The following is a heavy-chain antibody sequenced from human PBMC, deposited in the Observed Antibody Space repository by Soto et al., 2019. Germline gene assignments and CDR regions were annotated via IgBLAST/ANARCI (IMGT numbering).Heavy chain of an antibody. CDR1: GFTLSISW. D-gene: IGHD2-2*01. CDR3: ASRGLPDVMDV. CDR2: INGEDSST. J-gene: IGHJ6*02. Sequence: GGSLRLSCVASGFTLSISWMDWVRQAPGKGPVWVSHINGEDSSTNYADSVKGRFTISRDNAKNTLYLQMNSLRAEDTAVYYCASRGLPDVMDVWGQGTTVTGSS. V-gene: IGHV3-74*01.